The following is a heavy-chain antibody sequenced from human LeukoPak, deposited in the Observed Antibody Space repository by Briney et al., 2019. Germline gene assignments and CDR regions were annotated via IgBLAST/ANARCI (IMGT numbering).Heavy chain of an antibody. CDR3: ASLGRIAAAGQGY. Sequence: SETLSLTCTVSGYSISSGYYWGWIRQPPGKGLEWIGSIYHSGSTYYNPSLKSRVTISVDTSKNQFSLKLSSVTAADTAVYYCASLGRIAAAGQGYWGQGTLVTVSS. V-gene: IGHV4-38-2*02. CDR2: IYHSGST. CDR1: GYSISSGYY. D-gene: IGHD6-13*01. J-gene: IGHJ4*02.